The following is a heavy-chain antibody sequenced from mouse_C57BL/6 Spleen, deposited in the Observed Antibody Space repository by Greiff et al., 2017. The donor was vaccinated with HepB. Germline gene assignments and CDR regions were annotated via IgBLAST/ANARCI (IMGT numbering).Heavy chain of an antibody. D-gene: IGHD3-3*01. Sequence: ESGPGLVKPSQSLSLTCSVTGYSITSGYYWNWIRQFPGNKLEWMGYISYDGSNNYNPSLKNRISITRDTSKNQFFLKLNSVTTEDTAIYYCARGDQYYFDYWGQGTTLTVSS. CDR2: ISYDGSN. CDR1: GYSITSGYY. CDR3: ARGDQYYFDY. J-gene: IGHJ2*01. V-gene: IGHV3-6*01.